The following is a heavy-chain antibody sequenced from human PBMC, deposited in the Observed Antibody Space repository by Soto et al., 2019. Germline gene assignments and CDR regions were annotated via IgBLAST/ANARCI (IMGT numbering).Heavy chain of an antibody. CDR1: VCTFSGSA. V-gene: IGHV3-73*01. J-gene: IGHJ6*01. CDR3: SRHGSYDFWSGHHYGMDV. D-gene: IGHD3-3*01. CDR2: IRSKANSYAT. Sequence: VGSLRLSCASSVCTFSGSAMHCVRQSSGKGLEWVGRIRSKANSYATAYAASVKGRFTISRDDSKNTAYLQMNSLKTEDTAVYYCSRHGSYDFWSGHHYGMDVWGQGTPVIVSS.